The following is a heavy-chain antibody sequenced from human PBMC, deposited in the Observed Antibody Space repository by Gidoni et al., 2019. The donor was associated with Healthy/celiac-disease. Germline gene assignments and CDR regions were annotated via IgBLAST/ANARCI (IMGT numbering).Heavy chain of an antibody. CDR1: GFTFSRYW. J-gene: IGHJ4*02. V-gene: IGHV3-7*01. CDR2: IKQEGSEK. CDR3: ARDRYNWNDEELFDY. D-gene: IGHD1-20*01. Sequence: GFTFSRYWMSWVSQALGKGLEWVANIKQEGSEKYYVDSVKGRFTISRDKAKNSLYRQMNSLRAEDTAVYYCARDRYNWNDEELFDYWGQGTLVTVSS.